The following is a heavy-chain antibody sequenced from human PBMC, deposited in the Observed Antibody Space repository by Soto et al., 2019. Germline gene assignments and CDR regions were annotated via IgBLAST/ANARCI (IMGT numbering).Heavy chain of an antibody. J-gene: IGHJ4*02. D-gene: IGHD1-26*01. CDR1: GGTISNWY. Sequence: SETLSLTCTVSGGTISNWYWSWIRQPPGKGLEWIGYIYYSGSTNCNPSLKSRVTISVDTSKNQFSLKLSSVTAADTAVYYCARRYGSAIDYWGQGTLVTVSS. V-gene: IGHV4-59*08. CDR3: ARRYGSAIDY. CDR2: IYYSGST.